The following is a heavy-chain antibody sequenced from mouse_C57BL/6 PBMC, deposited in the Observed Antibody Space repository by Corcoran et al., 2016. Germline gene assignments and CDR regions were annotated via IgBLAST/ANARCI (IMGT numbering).Heavy chain of an antibody. CDR1: GDTFTSYA. D-gene: IGHD1-1*01. J-gene: IGHJ3*01. V-gene: IGHV1-81*01. CDR3: ARGGLLPPAWFAY. Sequence: QVQLQQSGAELARPGASVNLSCKASGDTFTSYAISWVKQRTGQGLEWIGEIYPRSGHTNYNEKFKGKATLTADKSSSTAYMELRSLTSEDSAVYFCARGGLLPPAWFAYWGQGTLVTVSA. CDR2: IYPRSGHT.